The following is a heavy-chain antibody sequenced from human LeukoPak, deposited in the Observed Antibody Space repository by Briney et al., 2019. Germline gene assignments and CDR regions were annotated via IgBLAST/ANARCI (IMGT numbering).Heavy chain of an antibody. CDR1: RFTVSNNH. CDR3: ARASRWLAFDN. CDR2: IYNGDNT. V-gene: IGHV3-66*01. D-gene: IGHD6-19*01. Sequence: GRSLRLSCVASRFTVSNNHMNWVRQAPGKGLECVSVIYNGDNTYYADSVQGRFTISKDNSKNTLYLQMNSLRPEDTAVYFCARASRWLAFDNWGQGTPVTVSS. J-gene: IGHJ4*02.